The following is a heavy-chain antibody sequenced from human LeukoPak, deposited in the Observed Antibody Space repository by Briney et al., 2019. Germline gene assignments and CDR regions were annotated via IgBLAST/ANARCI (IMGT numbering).Heavy chain of an antibody. CDR2: ISAYNGKP. J-gene: IGHJ4*02. Sequence: ASVKVSCKASGYTFTSYGISWVRQAPGQGLEWMGWISAYNGKPNYAQKLQGRVTLTTDKSTSTAYMELRSLRSDDTAVYYCARRGMARDFDYWGQGTLVTVSS. CDR3: ARRGMARDFDY. CDR1: GYTFTSYG. D-gene: IGHD6-13*01. V-gene: IGHV1-18*01.